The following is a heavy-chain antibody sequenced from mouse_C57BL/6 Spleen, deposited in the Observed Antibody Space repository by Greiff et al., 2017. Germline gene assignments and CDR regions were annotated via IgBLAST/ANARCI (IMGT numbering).Heavy chain of an antibody. CDR1: GYTFTSYC. CDR3: ARVLLRFYWYFDV. D-gene: IGHD1-1*01. Sequence: QVQLQQPGAELVRPGSSVKLSCTASGYTFTSYCMDWVKQRPEQGLEWIGNIYPSDSDTHYNQKFKDKATLTVDKSSITAYMQLSNLTSEDSAVYYCARVLLRFYWYFDVWGTGTTVTVSS. J-gene: IGHJ1*03. CDR2: IYPSDSDT. V-gene: IGHV1-61*01.